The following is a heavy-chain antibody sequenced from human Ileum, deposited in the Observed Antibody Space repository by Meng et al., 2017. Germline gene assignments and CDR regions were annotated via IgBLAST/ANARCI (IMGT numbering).Heavy chain of an antibody. Sequence: QLQLMQWGAGMLKPSETLSLTCNVYGDSFTDYYWNWIRQPPGKGLEWIGEIHYSGSTNYNLSLESRVTISEDTSQKQFSLRLSSVTAADTAVYYCARRIRGGSYLGWGQGTLVTVSS. CDR1: GDSFTDYY. CDR3: ARRIRGGSYLG. D-gene: IGHD1-26*01. CDR2: IHYSGST. V-gene: IGHV4-34*01. J-gene: IGHJ4*02.